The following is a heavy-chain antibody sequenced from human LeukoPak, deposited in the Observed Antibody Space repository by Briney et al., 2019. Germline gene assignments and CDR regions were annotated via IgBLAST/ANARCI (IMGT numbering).Heavy chain of an antibody. J-gene: IGHJ6*03. Sequence: GESLNISGMDSGYSFASYWIGWVRQMPGEGLGWMGIIYPGDSDTRYSPSFQGQVTISADKSISTAYLQWSSLKASDTAMYYCARHSGPSSGWPTPWSDYYYYMDVWGKGTTVTVSS. CDR1: GYSFASYW. CDR2: IYPGDSDT. CDR3: ARHSGPSSGWPTPWSDYYYYMDV. V-gene: IGHV5-51*01. D-gene: IGHD6-19*01.